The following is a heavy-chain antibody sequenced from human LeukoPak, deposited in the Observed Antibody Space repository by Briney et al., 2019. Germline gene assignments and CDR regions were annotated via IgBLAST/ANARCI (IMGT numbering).Heavy chain of an antibody. CDR3: ARALEGAAAYNWFDP. CDR1: GGSISSYY. Sequence: PSETLSLTCTVSGGSISSYYWSWIRQPAGKGLEWIGRIYTSGSTNYNPSLKRRVTMSVDTSKNQFSLKLSSVTAADTAVYYCARALEGAAAYNWFDPWGQGTLVTVSS. D-gene: IGHD2-2*01. J-gene: IGHJ5*02. CDR2: IYTSGST. V-gene: IGHV4-4*07.